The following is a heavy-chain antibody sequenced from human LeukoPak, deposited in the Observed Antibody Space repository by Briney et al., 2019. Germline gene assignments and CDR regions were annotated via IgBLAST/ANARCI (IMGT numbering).Heavy chain of an antibody. CDR1: GASISTYY. D-gene: IGHD6-6*01. V-gene: IGHV4-59*01. CDR2: IYYSGST. CDR3: ACGEEYIGGIFDY. J-gene: IGHJ4*02. Sequence: SETLSLTCTVSGASISTYYRSWIRQPPGKGLEWIGYIYYSGSTNYNPSLKSRVTISVDTSKNQFSLKLTSVTAADTAMYYCACGEEYIGGIFDYWGQGTLVTVSS.